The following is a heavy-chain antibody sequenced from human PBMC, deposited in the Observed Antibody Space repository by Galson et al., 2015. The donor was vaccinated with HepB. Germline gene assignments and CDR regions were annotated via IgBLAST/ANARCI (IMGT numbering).Heavy chain of an antibody. Sequence: SLRLSCAASGFTFNNYALHWVRQAPGKGPEWVGRIKSKTDGGTTEYAAPVKGRFTISRDDSRNTLYLQMHSLKTDDTAVYYCTTDVYFSSYWSWIDPWGQGTLVTVSS. V-gene: IGHV3-15*01. CDR3: TTDVYFSSYWSWIDP. CDR2: IKSKTDGGTT. D-gene: IGHD6-19*01. J-gene: IGHJ5*02. CDR1: GFTFNNYA.